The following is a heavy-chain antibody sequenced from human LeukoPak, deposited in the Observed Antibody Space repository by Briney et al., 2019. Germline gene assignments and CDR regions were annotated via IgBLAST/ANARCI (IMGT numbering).Heavy chain of an antibody. J-gene: IGHJ4*02. D-gene: IGHD5-12*01. CDR2: IYTSGST. Sequence: SETLSLTCSVSGDSIRSGTYYWSWIRQPAGKGLEWIGRIYTSGSTSYNPSLKSRVTTSVDTSKNQFSLKLTSVTAADTAVYCCARGGGATRIDYWGQGTLVTVSS. CDR1: GDSIRSGTYY. CDR3: ARGGGATRIDY. V-gene: IGHV4-61*02.